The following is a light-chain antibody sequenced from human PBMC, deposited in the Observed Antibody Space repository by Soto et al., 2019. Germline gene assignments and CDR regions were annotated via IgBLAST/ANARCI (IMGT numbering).Light chain of an antibody. V-gene: IGKV1-39*01. CDR2: AAS. CDR1: QSISRN. J-gene: IGKJ5*01. CDR3: QQSFTTASIT. Sequence: DIQMTQSPSSLSASVGDRVTITCRASQSISRNLNWYQHKPGKAPKLLIYAASNLQNGVPSRFRGGGSGTEFNLSINSLQPEDFGTYYCQQSFTTASITFGQGTRLEIK.